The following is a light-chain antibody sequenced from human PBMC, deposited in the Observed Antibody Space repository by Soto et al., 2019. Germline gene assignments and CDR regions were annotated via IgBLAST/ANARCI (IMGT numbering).Light chain of an antibody. CDR2: DAS. CDR1: QSISSW. CDR3: QQYNSYSPYT. V-gene: IGKV1-5*01. Sequence: DIQMTQSPSTLSASVGDRVTITCRASQSISSWLAWYQQKPGKAPKLLIYDASSLESGVPSRFSGSGSGTEFTLTISSLQPDAFATYYCQQYNSYSPYTFGQGTQLEIK. J-gene: IGKJ2*01.